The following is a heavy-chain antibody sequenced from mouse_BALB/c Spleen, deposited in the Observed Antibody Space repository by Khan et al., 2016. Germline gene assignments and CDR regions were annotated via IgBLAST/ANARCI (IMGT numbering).Heavy chain of an antibody. D-gene: IGHD1-2*01. CDR1: GYSITSGYG. Sequence: VQLKESGPGLVKPSQSLSLTCTVTGYSITSGYGWNWIRQFPGNQLEWMGYLSYSGSTNYNPSLKSRISITRDTTKKQFFLQLNSVTTEDTATDSCARTARIKYWGQGTTLPVSS. V-gene: IGHV3-2*02. CDR3: ARTARIKY. J-gene: IGHJ2*01. CDR2: LSYSGST.